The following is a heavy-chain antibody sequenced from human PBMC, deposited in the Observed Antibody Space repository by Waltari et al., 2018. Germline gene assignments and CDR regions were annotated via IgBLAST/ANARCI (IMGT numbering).Heavy chain of an antibody. Sequence: QVQLQQWGAGLLKPSETLSLTCAVYGGSFSGYYWSWIRQPPGKGLEWIGEINHSGSTNYNPSLKSRVTISVDTSKNQFSLKLSSVTAADTAVYYCARLKPGIVGPNRPLGRAFDIWGQGTMVTVSS. CDR3: ARLKPGIVGPNRPLGRAFDI. D-gene: IGHD1-26*01. J-gene: IGHJ3*02. V-gene: IGHV4-34*01. CDR1: GGSFSGYY. CDR2: INHSGST.